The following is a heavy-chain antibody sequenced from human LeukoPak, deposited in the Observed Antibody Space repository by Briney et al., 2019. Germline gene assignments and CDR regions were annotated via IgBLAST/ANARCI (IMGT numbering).Heavy chain of an antibody. Sequence: SETLSLTCTVSGGSISSGGYYWSWIRQPPGKGLEWIGYIYHSGSTYYNPSLKSRVTISVDRSKNQFSLKLSSVTAADTAVYYCARGAIVVVPAALDAFDIWGQGTMVTVSS. J-gene: IGHJ3*02. D-gene: IGHD2-2*01. CDR1: GGSISSGGYY. CDR3: ARGAIVVVPAALDAFDI. CDR2: IYHSGST. V-gene: IGHV4-30-2*01.